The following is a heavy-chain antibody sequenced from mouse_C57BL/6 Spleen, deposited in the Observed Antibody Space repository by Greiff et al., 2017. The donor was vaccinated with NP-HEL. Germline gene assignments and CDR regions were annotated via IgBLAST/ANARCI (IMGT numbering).Heavy chain of an antibody. Sequence: QVQLKESGPGLVAPSPSLSITCTVSGFSLTSYGVHWVRQPPGKGLEWLVVIWSDGSTTYNSALKSRLSISKDNSKSQVFLKMNSLQTDDTAMYYCARHTPDGYYAMDYWGQGTSVTVSS. CDR3: ARHTPDGYYAMDY. J-gene: IGHJ4*01. D-gene: IGHD2-3*01. CDR1: GFSLTSYG. CDR2: IWSDGST. V-gene: IGHV2-6-1*01.